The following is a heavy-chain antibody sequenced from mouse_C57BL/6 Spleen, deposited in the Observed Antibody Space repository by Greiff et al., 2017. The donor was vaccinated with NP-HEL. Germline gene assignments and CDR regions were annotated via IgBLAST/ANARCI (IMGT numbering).Heavy chain of an antibody. Sequence: VQLQQSGPELVKPGASVKISCKASGYAFSSSWMNWVKQRPGKGLEWIGRIYPGDGGTNYNGKFKGKATLTADKSSSTAYMQLSSLTSEDSAVYFCARATVSDYWGQGTTLTVSS. CDR3: ARATVSDY. J-gene: IGHJ2*01. CDR1: GYAFSSSW. CDR2: IYPGDGGT. V-gene: IGHV1-82*01. D-gene: IGHD1-1*01.